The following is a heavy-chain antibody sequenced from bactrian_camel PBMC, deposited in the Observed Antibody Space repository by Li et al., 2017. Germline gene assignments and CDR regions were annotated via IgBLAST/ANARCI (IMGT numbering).Heavy chain of an antibody. V-gene: IGHV3S40*01. CDR3: VLRFYQSDGYYSFSY. CDR2: INSGGGST. J-gene: IGHJ6*01. CDR1: GFTLSAHD. D-gene: IGHD2*01. Sequence: DVQLVESWGGLVQPGGSLRLSCVASGFTLSAHDMNWVRLAPGKGLEWVSGINSGGGSTYYADSVKGRFTISRDSVKSALYLQLSSLQTEDTALYYCVLRFYQSDGYYSFSYWGQGTQVTVS.